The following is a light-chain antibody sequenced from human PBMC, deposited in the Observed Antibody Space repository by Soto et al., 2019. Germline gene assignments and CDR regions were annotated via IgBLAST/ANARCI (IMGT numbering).Light chain of an antibody. V-gene: IGKV3-15*01. Sequence: EIVVTQSPATLSVSPGEGATLSCRASQSVSYNVAWYQQRPGQAPRLLIYRASTRAPGIPARFSGTGSGTEFTLTITRLQSEDVAIYYCQQYNNWTPWTFGPGTKVDIK. CDR2: RAS. CDR1: QSVSYN. J-gene: IGKJ1*01. CDR3: QQYNNWTPWT.